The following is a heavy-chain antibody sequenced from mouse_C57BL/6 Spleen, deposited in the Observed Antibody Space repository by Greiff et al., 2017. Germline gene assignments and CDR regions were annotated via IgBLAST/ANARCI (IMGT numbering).Heavy chain of an antibody. V-gene: IGHV1-52*01. CDR3: ARLNDWYFDV. CDR2: IDPSDSET. CDR1: GYTFSSYW. J-gene: IGHJ1*03. Sequence: QVQLQQPGAELVRPGSSVKLSCKASGYTFSSYWMHWVTQRPIQGLEWIGNIDPSDSETHYNQKFKDKATLTVDKSASTAYMQLSSLTSEDSAVYYCARLNDWYFDVGGTGTTVTVSS.